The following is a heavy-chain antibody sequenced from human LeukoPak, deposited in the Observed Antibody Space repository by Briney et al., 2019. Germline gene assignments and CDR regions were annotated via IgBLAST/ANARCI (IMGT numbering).Heavy chain of an antibody. J-gene: IGHJ4*02. CDR3: ARPESGWYFSFDY. CDR1: GFTFSSYG. D-gene: IGHD6-19*01. CDR2: IWYDGSNK. V-gene: IGHV3-33*01. Sequence: PGGSLRLSCAASGFTFSSYGMHWVRQAPGKGLEWVAVIWYDGSNKYYADSVKGRFTISRDNSKNTLYLQMNSLRAEDTAVYYCARPESGWYFSFDYWGQGTLVTVSP.